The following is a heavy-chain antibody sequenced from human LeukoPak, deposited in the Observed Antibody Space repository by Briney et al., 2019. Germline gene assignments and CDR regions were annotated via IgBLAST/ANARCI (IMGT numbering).Heavy chain of an antibody. CDR1: GFTFSDYY. V-gene: IGHV3-11*01. D-gene: IGHD1-7*01. CDR3: GRDFGLIGTKRSFDI. J-gene: IGHJ3*02. Sequence: GSLRLSCAASGFTFSDYYMGWIRQAPGKGLEWLSYISGSGTTIYYADSVKGRFTISRDNAKNSLDLQMNSLRAEDTAVYYCGRDFGLIGTKRSFDIWGQGTMVTVSS. CDR2: ISGSGTTI.